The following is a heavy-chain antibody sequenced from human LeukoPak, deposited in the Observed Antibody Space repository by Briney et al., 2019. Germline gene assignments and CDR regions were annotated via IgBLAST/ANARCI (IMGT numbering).Heavy chain of an antibody. J-gene: IGHJ3*02. CDR2: MNPNTGST. CDR3: ASGGGAARRGGDGFDI. D-gene: IGHD6-6*01. Sequence: ASVTVSCKASGYTFTSYGIIWVRQAPGQGLEWMGWMNPNTGSTGYEQKFRGRFTMTRDTSISTAYMELSSLRSEDTAVYYCASGGGAARRGGDGFDIWGQGTMVTVSS. V-gene: IGHV1-8*02. CDR1: GYTFTSYG.